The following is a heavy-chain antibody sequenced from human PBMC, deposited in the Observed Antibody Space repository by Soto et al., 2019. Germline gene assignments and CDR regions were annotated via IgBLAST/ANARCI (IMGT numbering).Heavy chain of an antibody. CDR1: GFSLHTSGVG. D-gene: IGHD1-26*01. CDR3: AYRALYSGSYWDGGYFDS. CDR2: IYWDDDK. V-gene: IGHV2-5*02. J-gene: IGHJ4*02. Sequence: QITLRESGPTRVRPTQTLSLTCSFSGFSLHTSGVGVGWIRQPPGKALEWLAIIYWDDDKRYSPSLKSRLSITKDTSETQVVLTMTNMDPVDTATYYCAYRALYSGSYWDGGYFDSWGQGTLITVSS.